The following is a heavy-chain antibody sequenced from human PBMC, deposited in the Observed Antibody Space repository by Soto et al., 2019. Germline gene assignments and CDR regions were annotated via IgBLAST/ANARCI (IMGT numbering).Heavy chain of an antibody. D-gene: IGHD3-9*01. CDR2: ISAYNGNT. CDR1: GYTFTSYG. V-gene: IGHV1-18*01. J-gene: IGHJ4*02. CDR3: VSGSYYDILTGYYY. Sequence: ASMKVSCKASGYTFTSYGISWVRQAPGQGLEWMGWISAYNGNTNYAQKLQGRVTMTTDTSTSTAYMELRSLRSDDTAVYYCVSGSYYDILTGYYYWGQGTLVTVSS.